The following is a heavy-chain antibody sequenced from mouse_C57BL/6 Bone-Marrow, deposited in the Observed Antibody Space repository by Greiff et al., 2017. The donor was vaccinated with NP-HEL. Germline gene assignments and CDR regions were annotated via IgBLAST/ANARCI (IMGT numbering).Heavy chain of an antibody. V-gene: IGHV1-52*01. CDR1: GYTFTSYW. CDR3: ARWAIDY. Sequence: VQLQQPGAELVRPGSSVKLSCKASGYTFTSYWMHWVKQRPIQGLEWIGNIYPSDSETHYNQKFKDKATLTADKSSSTAYMQLSSLTSEDSAVYYCARWAIDYWGQGTSVTVSS. J-gene: IGHJ4*01. CDR2: IYPSDSET.